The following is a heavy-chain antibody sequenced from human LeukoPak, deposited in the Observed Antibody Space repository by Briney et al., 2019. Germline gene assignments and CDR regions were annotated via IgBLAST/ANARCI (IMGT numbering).Heavy chain of an antibody. CDR2: ISGSGGST. CDR3: AKGRGSMIVPVIYY. V-gene: IGHV3-23*01. D-gene: IGHD3-22*01. J-gene: IGHJ4*02. CDR1: GFTSSSYA. Sequence: GGSLRLSCAASGFTSSSYAMSWVRQAPGKGLEWVSAISGSGGSTYYADSVKGRFTISRDNSKNTLYLQMNSLRAEDTAVYYCAKGRGSMIVPVIYYWGQGTLVTVSS.